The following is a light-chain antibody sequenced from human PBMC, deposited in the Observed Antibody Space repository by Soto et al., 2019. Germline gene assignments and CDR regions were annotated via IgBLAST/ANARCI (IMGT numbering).Light chain of an antibody. CDR2: DVN. CDR1: SSDIGGYNY. V-gene: IGLV2-8*01. CDR3: SSYAGNNKFL. J-gene: IGLJ3*02. Sequence: QSALTQPPSASGSPGQSVTFSCTGTSSDIGGYNYVSWYQQHPDKAPKLMIYDVNKRPSGVPDRFSGSKSGNTASLTVSGLQAEDEADFYCSSYAGNNKFLFGGGTKLTVL.